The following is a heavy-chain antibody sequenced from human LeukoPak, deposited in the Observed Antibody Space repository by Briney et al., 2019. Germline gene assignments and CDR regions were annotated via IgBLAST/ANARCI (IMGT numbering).Heavy chain of an antibody. CDR2: IKQDGSDK. CDR3: ARVRLCSSTSCYSVDYYYMDV. Sequence: GGSLRLSCAASGFTVSSYYMNWVRQAPGKGPEYVSNIKQDGSDKHYVDSVKGRFTISRDNAKNSLYLQMNSLRAEDTAVYYWARVRLCSSTSCYSVDYYYMDVWGKGTTVTVSS. J-gene: IGHJ6*03. CDR1: GFTVSSYY. V-gene: IGHV3-7*01. D-gene: IGHD2-2*02.